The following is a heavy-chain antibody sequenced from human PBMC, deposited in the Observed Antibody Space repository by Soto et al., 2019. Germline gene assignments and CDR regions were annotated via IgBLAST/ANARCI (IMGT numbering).Heavy chain of an antibody. V-gene: IGHV3-30*18. CDR1: GFTFSSYG. J-gene: IGHJ6*02. D-gene: IGHD2-8*01. Sequence: GGSLRLSCAASGFTFSSYGMHWVRQAPGKGLEWVAVISYDGSNKYYADSVKGRFTISRDNSKNTLYLQMNSLRAEDTAVYYCAKDHQCTNGVCYLNYYYGMDVWGQGTTVTVSS. CDR3: AKDHQCTNGVCYLNYYYGMDV. CDR2: ISYDGSNK.